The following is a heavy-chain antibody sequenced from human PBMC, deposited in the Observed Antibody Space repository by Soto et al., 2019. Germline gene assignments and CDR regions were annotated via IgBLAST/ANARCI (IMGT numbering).Heavy chain of an antibody. CDR3: ARNAAYCGGDCYLYWYFDL. D-gene: IGHD2-21*02. Sequence: QVQLVQSGAEEKKPGASVKVSCKSSGYIFSDYAMHWVRQAPGQGLEWMGWINAGNGNTKYSQKFQGRVTITRDTFASTAYMELTSLRSEDTAVYYCARNAAYCGGDCYLYWYFDLWGRGTPVTVSS. V-gene: IGHV1-3*05. J-gene: IGHJ2*01. CDR2: INAGNGNT. CDR1: GYIFSDYA.